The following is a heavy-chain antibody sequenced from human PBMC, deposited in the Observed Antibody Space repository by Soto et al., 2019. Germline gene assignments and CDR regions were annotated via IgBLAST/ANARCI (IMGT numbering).Heavy chain of an antibody. CDR1: GGAITAYY. CDR3: ARDEYYDSNNWFDH. CDR2: VYSTGST. J-gene: IGHJ5*02. Sequence: PSETLSLTCTVSGGAITAYYWSWIRQPVGEGLQWIGRVYSTGSTNYNPSLRGRVTMSVDTSQNQFFLRLSSVTAADTAVYYCARDEYYDSNNWFDHWGQGILVTVSS. V-gene: IGHV4-4*07. D-gene: IGHD3-22*01.